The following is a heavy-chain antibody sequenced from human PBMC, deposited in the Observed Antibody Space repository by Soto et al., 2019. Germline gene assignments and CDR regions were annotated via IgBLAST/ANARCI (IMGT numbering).Heavy chain of an antibody. V-gene: IGHV3-23*01. CDR1: RFTFTSYA. Sequence: EVELLESGGGLVQPGGSLRLSCVASRFTFTSYAMSWVRQAPGQGLEWVAAISASGGATIHADSVKGRLTISRDNSKNTVYQQMNSLRAEDTAVYYCAKDVEGGSLFRGAFDYWGQGTQVTVSS. D-gene: IGHD1-26*01. CDR2: ISASGGAT. J-gene: IGHJ4*02. CDR3: AKDVEGGSLFRGAFDY.